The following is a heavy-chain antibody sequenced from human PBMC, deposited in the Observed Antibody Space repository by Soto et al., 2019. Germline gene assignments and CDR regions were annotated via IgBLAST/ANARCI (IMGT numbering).Heavy chain of an antibody. D-gene: IGHD4-17*01. Sequence: QVQRVQSGAEVKKPGASVKVSCKASGYTFTGYYMHWVRQAPGQGLEWMGWINPNSGGTNYAQKFQGWVTMTRDTSISTAYMELSRLRSDDTAVYYCARGGSTVTRLYYFDYWGQGTLVTVSS. V-gene: IGHV1-2*04. CDR2: INPNSGGT. J-gene: IGHJ4*02. CDR1: GYTFTGYY. CDR3: ARGGSTVTRLYYFDY.